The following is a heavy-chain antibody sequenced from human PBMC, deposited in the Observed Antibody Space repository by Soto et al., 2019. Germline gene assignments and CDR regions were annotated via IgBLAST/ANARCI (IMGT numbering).Heavy chain of an antibody. CDR1: GYSFTSYW. V-gene: IGHV5-10-1*01. CDR2: IDPSDSYT. J-gene: IGHJ4*02. Sequence: GESLKISCKGSGYSFTSYWISWVRQMPGKGLEWMGRIDPSDSYTNYSPSFQGHVTISADKSISTAYLQWSSLKASDTAMYYCARGSMGSSGYYLFDYWGQGTLVTVSS. D-gene: IGHD3-22*01. CDR3: ARGSMGSSGYYLFDY.